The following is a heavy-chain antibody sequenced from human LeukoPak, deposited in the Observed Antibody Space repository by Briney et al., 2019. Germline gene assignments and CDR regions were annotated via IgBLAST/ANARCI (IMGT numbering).Heavy chain of an antibody. CDR2: MNPFSANT. V-gene: IGHV1-8*03. CDR1: GYTFTGYY. D-gene: IGHD6-13*01. J-gene: IGHJ5*02. Sequence: ASVRVSCKASGYTFTGYYIHWVRQATGQGLEWMGWMNPFSANTGYAQKFQGRITITRNTSISTAYMELSSLRSEDTAVYYCARTQHLVLRSPLDPWGQGTLVTVSS. CDR3: ARTQHLVLRSPLDP.